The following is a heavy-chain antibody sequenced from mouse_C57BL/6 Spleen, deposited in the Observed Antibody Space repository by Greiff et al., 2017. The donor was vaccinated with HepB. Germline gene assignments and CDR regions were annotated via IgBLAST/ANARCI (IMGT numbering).Heavy chain of an antibody. Sequence: QVQLQQPGAELVKPGASVKLSCKASGYTFTSYWMQWVKQRPGQGLEWIGEIDPSDSYTNYNQKFKGKATLTVDTSSSTAYMQLSSLTSEDSAVYYCARRYYPYYAMDYWGQGTSVTVSS. J-gene: IGHJ4*01. V-gene: IGHV1-50*01. CDR1: GYTFTSYW. CDR2: IDPSDSYT. CDR3: ARRYYPYYAMDY. D-gene: IGHD2-3*01.